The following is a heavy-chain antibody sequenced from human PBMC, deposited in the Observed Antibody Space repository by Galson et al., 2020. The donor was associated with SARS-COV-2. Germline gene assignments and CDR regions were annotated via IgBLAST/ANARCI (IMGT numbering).Heavy chain of an antibody. CDR3: AQLDYYYCYMDV. V-gene: IGHV4-39*02. Sequence: SETLSLTCTVSGGSISSSSYYWGWIRQPPGRGLEWVGSIYYSGSTYYNPSLKSRVTISIDTSKKYFSLKLSSVTAADTAVYYCAQLDYYYCYMDVWGKGTTVTISS. J-gene: IGHJ6*03. CDR1: GGSISSSSYY. CDR2: IYYSGST. D-gene: IGHD6-6*01.